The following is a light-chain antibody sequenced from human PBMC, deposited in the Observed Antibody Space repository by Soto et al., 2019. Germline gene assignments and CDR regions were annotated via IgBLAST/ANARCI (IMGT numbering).Light chain of an antibody. J-gene: IGLJ3*02. CDR3: SSYAGSYNWV. Sequence: QSVLTQPPSASGSPGQSVTISCTGTSSDVGGYNYVSWYQQNPGKAPKLLIYEVSKRPSGVPDRFAGSKSGNTASLTGSGLQAAVEAEYYCSSYAGSYNWVFGGGTQLTVL. CDR2: EVS. V-gene: IGLV2-8*01. CDR1: SSDVGGYNY.